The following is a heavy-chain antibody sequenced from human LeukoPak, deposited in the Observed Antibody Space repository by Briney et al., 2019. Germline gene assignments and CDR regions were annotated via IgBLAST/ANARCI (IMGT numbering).Heavy chain of an antibody. V-gene: IGHV1-24*01. CDR1: GYTLIELS. J-gene: IGHJ4*02. CDR3: ATVSWPAMVTLGGYYFDY. D-gene: IGHD5-18*01. Sequence: ASVKVSCKVSGYTLIELSMHWVRQAPGKGLEWMGGFDPEDGETIYAQKFQGRVTMTEDTSTDTAYMELSSLRSEDTAVYYCATVSWPAMVTLGGYYFDYWGQGTLVTVSS. CDR2: FDPEDGET.